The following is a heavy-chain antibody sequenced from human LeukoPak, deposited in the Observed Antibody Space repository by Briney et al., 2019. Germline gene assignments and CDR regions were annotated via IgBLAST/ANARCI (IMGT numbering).Heavy chain of an antibody. D-gene: IGHD1-26*01. CDR3: ARMRGWELFNDY. V-gene: IGHV3-21*01. CDR2: ISSSSSYI. J-gene: IGHJ4*02. Sequence: GGSLRLSCAASGFTFSSYSMNWVRQAPGKGLEWVSSISSSSSYIYYADSVKGRFTIFRDNATNSLYLQMNSLRAEDTAVYYCARMRGWELFNDYWGQGTLVTVSS. CDR1: GFTFSSYS.